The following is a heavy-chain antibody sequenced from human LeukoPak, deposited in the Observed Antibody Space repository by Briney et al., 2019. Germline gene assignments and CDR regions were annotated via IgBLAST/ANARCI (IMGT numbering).Heavy chain of an antibody. D-gene: IGHD4-17*01. V-gene: IGHV3-30-3*01. CDR3: ARGSTVTTYGAFDY. J-gene: IGHJ4*02. CDR2: ISYDGSNK. Sequence: GRSLRLSCAASGFTFSNYAMHWVRQAPGKGLEWVAVISYDGSNKYYADSVKGRFTISRDKSKNTLYLQMNSLRTEDTAVYYCARGSTVTTYGAFDYWGQGTLVTVSS. CDR1: GFTFSNYA.